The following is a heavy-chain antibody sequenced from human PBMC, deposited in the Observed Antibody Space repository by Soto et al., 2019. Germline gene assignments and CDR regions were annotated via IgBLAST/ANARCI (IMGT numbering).Heavy chain of an antibody. Sequence: GGSLRLSCAASGFTFSSYSMNWVRQAPGKGLEWVSSISSSSSYIYYADSVKGRFTISRDNAKNSLYLQMNSLRAEDTAVYYCARVFPLYCSSTSCYLEYWGQGPLVTVSS. CDR1: GFTFSSYS. V-gene: IGHV3-21*01. CDR3: ARVFPLYCSSTSCYLEY. CDR2: ISSSSSYI. J-gene: IGHJ4*02. D-gene: IGHD2-2*01.